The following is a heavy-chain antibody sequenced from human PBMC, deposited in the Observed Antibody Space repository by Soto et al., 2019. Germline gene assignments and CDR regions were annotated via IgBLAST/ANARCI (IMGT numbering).Heavy chain of an antibody. CDR2: IYYSGST. J-gene: IGHJ4*02. CDR1: GGSISSGGYY. D-gene: IGHD3-10*01. Sequence: QVQLQESGPGLVKPSQTLSLTCTVSGGSISSGGYYWSWIRQHPGKGPEWIGYIYYSGSTNYTPSLKSRVTISVVTSKNQFSLKLSSVTAADTAVYYCARGIGEIYFDYWGQGTLVTVSS. CDR3: ARGIGEIYFDY. V-gene: IGHV4-31*03.